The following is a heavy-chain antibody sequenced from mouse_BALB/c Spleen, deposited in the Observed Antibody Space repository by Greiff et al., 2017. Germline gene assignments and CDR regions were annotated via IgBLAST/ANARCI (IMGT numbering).Heavy chain of an antibody. CDR3: AKDYGSPYAMDY. V-gene: IGHV3-1*02. Sequence: EVKVEESGPDLVKPSQSLSLTCTVTGYSITSGYSWPWIRQFPGNKLEWMGYIHYSGSTNYNPSLKSRISITRDTSKNQFFLQLNSVTTEDTATYYCAKDYGSPYAMDYWGQGTSVTVSS. CDR1: GYSITSGYS. CDR2: IHYSGST. D-gene: IGHD1-1*01. J-gene: IGHJ4*01.